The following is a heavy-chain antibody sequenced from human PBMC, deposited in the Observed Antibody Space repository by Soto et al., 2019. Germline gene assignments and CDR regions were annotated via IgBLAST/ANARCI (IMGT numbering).Heavy chain of an antibody. D-gene: IGHD2-15*01. V-gene: IGHV3-23*01. CDR3: AKDRVVVYV. CDR2: ISGSGGST. J-gene: IGHJ6*02. Sequence: LRLSFAASGFTFSTYAMTWVRQAPGKGLEWVSAISGSGGSTYYADSVKGRFTISRDNSKNTLYLQMNSLRAEDTAVYYCAKDRVVVYVWGQGTTVTVSS. CDR1: GFTFSTYA.